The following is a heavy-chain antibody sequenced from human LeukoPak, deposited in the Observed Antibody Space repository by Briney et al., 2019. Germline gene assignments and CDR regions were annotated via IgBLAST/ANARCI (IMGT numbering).Heavy chain of an antibody. V-gene: IGHV1-2*02. D-gene: IGHD6-13*01. CDR3: ASLQYSSSWHFDY. CDR1: GYTFTGYY. J-gene: IGHJ4*02. CDR2: INPNSGGT. Sequence: GASVKVSCKASGYTFTGYYMHWVRQAPGQGLEWMGWINPNSGGTNYAQKFQGRVTMTRDTSISTAYMELSRLRSDDTAVYYCASLQYSSSWHFDYWGQGTLVTVSS.